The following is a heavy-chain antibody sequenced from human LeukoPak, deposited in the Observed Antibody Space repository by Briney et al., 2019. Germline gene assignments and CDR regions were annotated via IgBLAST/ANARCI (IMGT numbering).Heavy chain of an antibody. Sequence: ASVKVSCKASGYTFTSYGISWVRQAPGQGLEWMGWISAYNGNTNYAQKLQGRVTMTTDTSTSTAYMELRSLRSEDTAVYYCARVATVVKGNFWFDPWGQGTLVTVSS. D-gene: IGHD4-23*01. CDR3: ARVATVVKGNFWFDP. CDR2: ISAYNGNT. V-gene: IGHV1-18*01. J-gene: IGHJ5*02. CDR1: GYTFTSYG.